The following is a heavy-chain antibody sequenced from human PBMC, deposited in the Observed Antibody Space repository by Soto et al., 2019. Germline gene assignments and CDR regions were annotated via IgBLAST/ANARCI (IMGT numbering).Heavy chain of an antibody. CDR1: GDSISVGYY. V-gene: IGHV4-31*03. CDR3: ARDRGSYGMDV. J-gene: IGHJ6*02. Sequence: QVQLQESGPGLVKPSQTLSLTCTVSGDSISVGYYWSWIRQHPGKGLEWIGYVSPSGTTYYNPSLKSRVSISIDTSKNQFSLEVSSVTAADTAVYYCARDRGSYGMDVWGQGTTVTVSS. CDR2: VSPSGTT.